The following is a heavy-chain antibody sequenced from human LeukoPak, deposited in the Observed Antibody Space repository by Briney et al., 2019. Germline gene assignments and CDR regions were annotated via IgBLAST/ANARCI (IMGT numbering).Heavy chain of an antibody. V-gene: IGHV3-23*01. CDR1: GFTFSIYA. J-gene: IGHJ4*02. CDR3: AKEVEYYFDY. CDR2: ISGSGGST. Sequence: GGSLRLSCAASGFTFSIYAMSWVRQAPGKGLEWVSAISGSGGSTYYADSVKGRFTISRDNSKNTLNLQMSSLRAEDTAVYYCAKEVEYYFDYWGQGTLVTVSS.